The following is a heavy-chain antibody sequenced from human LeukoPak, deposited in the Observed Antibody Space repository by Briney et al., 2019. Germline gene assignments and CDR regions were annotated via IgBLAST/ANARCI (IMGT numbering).Heavy chain of an antibody. CDR2: INHSGST. D-gene: IGHD2-15*01. J-gene: IGHJ3*02. Sequence: SETLSLTCAVYGGSFSGYYWSLIRQPPGKGLEWIGEINHSGSTNYNPSLKSRVTISVDTSKNQYSLKLSSVTAADTAVYYCARAGYCSGGSCLDAFDIWGQGTMVTVSS. V-gene: IGHV4-34*01. CDR1: GGSFSGYY. CDR3: ARAGYCSGGSCLDAFDI.